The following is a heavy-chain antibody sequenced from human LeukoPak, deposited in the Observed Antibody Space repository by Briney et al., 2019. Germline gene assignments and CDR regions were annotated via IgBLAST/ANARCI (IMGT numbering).Heavy chain of an antibody. CDR3: ASDFWSGKGSYYMDV. V-gene: IGHV3-30-3*01. CDR2: ISYDGSNK. CDR1: GFTFSSYA. J-gene: IGHJ6*03. D-gene: IGHD3-3*01. Sequence: GGSLRLSCVTSGFTFSSYAMHWVRQAPGKGLEWVAVISYDGSNKYYADSVKGRFTISRDNSKNTLYLQMNSLRAEDTAVYYCASDFWSGKGSYYMDVWGKGTTVTVSS.